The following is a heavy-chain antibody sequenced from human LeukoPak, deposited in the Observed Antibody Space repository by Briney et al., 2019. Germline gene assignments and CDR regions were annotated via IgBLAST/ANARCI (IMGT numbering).Heavy chain of an antibody. J-gene: IGHJ6*03. Sequence: PGGSLRLSCAASGFTFSSYGMSWVRQAPGKGLEWVANIKQDGSEKYYVDSVKGRFTISRDNAKNSLYLKMNSLRAEDTAVYYCARDRRQQQLFGRYYYYMDVWGKGTTVTISS. V-gene: IGHV3-7*01. CDR1: GFTFSSYG. CDR3: ARDRRQQQLFGRYYYYMDV. CDR2: IKQDGSEK. D-gene: IGHD6-13*01.